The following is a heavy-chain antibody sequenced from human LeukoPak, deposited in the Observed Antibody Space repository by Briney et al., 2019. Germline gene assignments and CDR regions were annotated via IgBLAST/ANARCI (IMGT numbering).Heavy chain of an antibody. J-gene: IGHJ4*02. CDR1: GFTFSSYS. D-gene: IGHD3-16*01. CDR2: IYSGGTT. V-gene: IGHV3-53*01. CDR3: ARDPGGELYFDY. Sequence: PGGSLRLSCAASGFTFSSYSMNWVRQAPGKGLEWVSIIYSGGTTYYADSVKGRFTISRDNSKNTLYLQMNSLRAEDTAVYYCARDPGGELYFDYWAREPWSPSPQ.